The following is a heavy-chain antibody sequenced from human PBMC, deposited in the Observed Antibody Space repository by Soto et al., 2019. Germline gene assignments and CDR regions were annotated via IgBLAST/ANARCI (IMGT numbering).Heavy chain of an antibody. V-gene: IGHV3-30*18. Sequence: QVQLVESGGGVVQPGRSLRLSCAASGFIFSNYGMHWVRQAPGKGLEWVALISSDGSNKNYADSVKGRFTISRDNSKNTLYLQMNSLRAEVSAVYYCAKEAYYGSRGFYTTVYYFDHWGQGTLVTVSS. CDR2: ISSDGSNK. J-gene: IGHJ4*02. CDR3: AKEAYYGSRGFYTTVYYFDH. CDR1: GFIFSNYG. D-gene: IGHD3-22*01.